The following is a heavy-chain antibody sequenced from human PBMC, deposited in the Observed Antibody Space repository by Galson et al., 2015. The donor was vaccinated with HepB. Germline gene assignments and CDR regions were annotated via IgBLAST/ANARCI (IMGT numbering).Heavy chain of an antibody. V-gene: IGHV3-15*01. J-gene: IGHJ4*02. D-gene: IGHD3-22*01. Sequence: SLRLSCAAAGLTLSNTWMSWVRQAPGKGLEWIGHIKSKSDGGTTDYTAPVKGRFTISRDDSKNTLSLQMNSLKTEDTAVYYCTTSEGAFYYDSSQPLAGQYWGQGTLVTVSS. CDR1: GLTLSNTW. CDR3: TTSEGAFYYDSSQPLAGQY. CDR2: IKSKSDGGTT.